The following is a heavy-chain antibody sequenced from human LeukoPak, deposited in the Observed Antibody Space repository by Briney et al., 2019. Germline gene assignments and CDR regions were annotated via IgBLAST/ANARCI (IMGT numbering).Heavy chain of an antibody. V-gene: IGHV4-59*01. CDR1: GGSISSYY. J-gene: IGHJ5*02. D-gene: IGHD2/OR15-2a*01. Sequence: SETLSRTCTVSGGSISSYYWSWIRQPPGKGLEWIGYIYYSGSTNYNPSLKSRVTISVDTSKNQFSLKLSSVTAADTAVYYCARENFSANWFDPWGQGTLVTVSS. CDR3: ARENFSANWFDP. CDR2: IYYSGST.